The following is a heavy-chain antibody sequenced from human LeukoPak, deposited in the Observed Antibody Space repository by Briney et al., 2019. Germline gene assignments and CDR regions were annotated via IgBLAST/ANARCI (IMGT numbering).Heavy chain of an antibody. J-gene: IGHJ5*02. V-gene: IGHV1-2*02. Sequence: ASVKVSCKASGGTFSSYAISWVRQAPGQGLEWMGWINPNSGGTNYAQKFQGRVTMTRDTSISTAYMELSRLRSDDTAVYYCARAIVTYDPWGQGTLVTVSS. CDR1: GGTFSSYA. CDR2: INPNSGGT. CDR3: ARAIVTYDP. D-gene: IGHD4-11*01.